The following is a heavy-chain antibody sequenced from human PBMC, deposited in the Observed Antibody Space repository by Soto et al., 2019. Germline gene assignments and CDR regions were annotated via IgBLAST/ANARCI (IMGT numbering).Heavy chain of an antibody. Sequence: GASVKVSCKASGYTFTGYYMHWVRQAPGQGLEWMGWINPNRGGTNYAQKFQGRVTMTRDTSISTAYMELSRLRSDDTAVYYCARDKATVTTYDPRFSRPQGFDPWGQGTLVTVSS. J-gene: IGHJ5*02. CDR2: INPNRGGT. CDR3: ARDKATVTTYDPRFSRPQGFDP. CDR1: GYTFTGYY. V-gene: IGHV1-2*02. D-gene: IGHD4-17*01.